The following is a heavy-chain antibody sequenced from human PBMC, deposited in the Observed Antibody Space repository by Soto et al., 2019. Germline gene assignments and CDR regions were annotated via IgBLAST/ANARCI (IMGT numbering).Heavy chain of an antibody. Sequence: SVKVSCKASGGTFSSYAISWVRQAPGQGLEWMGGIIPIFGTANYAQKFQGRVTITADESTSTAYMELSSLRSEDTAVYYCARNDGTLGYCSGGSCYTKYYYYYGMDVWGQGTTVTVSS. V-gene: IGHV1-69*13. CDR2: IIPIFGTA. CDR3: ARNDGTLGYCSGGSCYTKYYYYYGMDV. CDR1: GGTFSSYA. D-gene: IGHD2-15*01. J-gene: IGHJ6*02.